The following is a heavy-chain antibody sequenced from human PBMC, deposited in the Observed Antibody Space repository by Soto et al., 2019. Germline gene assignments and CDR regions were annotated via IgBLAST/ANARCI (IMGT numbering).Heavy chain of an antibody. J-gene: IGHJ5*02. CDR2: ISYDGSNK. V-gene: IGHV3-30*18. Sequence: WGSLTLSCAASGFTFSSYGMHWVRQAPGKGLEWVAVISYDGSNKYYADSVKGRFTISRDNSKNTLYLQMNSLRAEDTAVYYCAKDGILYSDGAGGWFDPWGQGTLVTVSS. D-gene: IGHD5-18*01. CDR3: AKDGILYSDGAGGWFDP. CDR1: GFTFSSYG.